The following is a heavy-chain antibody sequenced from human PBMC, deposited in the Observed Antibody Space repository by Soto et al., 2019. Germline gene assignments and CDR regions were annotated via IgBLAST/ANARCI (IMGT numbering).Heavy chain of an antibody. D-gene: IGHD3-3*01. CDR3: ARAVTYYDFWSGYGPYYMDV. V-gene: IGHV3-48*01. CDR1: GFTFSSYS. CDR2: ISSSSSTI. Sequence: PGGSLRLSCAASGFTFSSYSMNWVRQAPGKGLEWVSYISSSSSTIYYADSVKGRFTISRDNAKNSLYLQMNSLRAEDTAVYYCARAVTYYDFWSGYGPYYMDVWGKGTTVTVSS. J-gene: IGHJ6*03.